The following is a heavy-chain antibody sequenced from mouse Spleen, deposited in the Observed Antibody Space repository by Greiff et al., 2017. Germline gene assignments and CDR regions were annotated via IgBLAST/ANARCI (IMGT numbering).Heavy chain of an antibody. D-gene: IGHD1-1*01. CDR1: GFTFSSYA. J-gene: IGHJ1*01. Sequence: EVQVVESGGGLVKPGGSLKLSCAASGFTFSSYAMSWVRQTPEKRLEWVATISSGGSYTYYPDSVKGRFTISRDTAKNTLYLQLSSLRSEDTAMYYCARRRLYDYVSSSSDVDVWGEGTTVTVSA. CDR2: ISSGGSYT. V-gene: IGHV5-9-3*01. CDR3: ARRRLYDYVSSSSDVDV.